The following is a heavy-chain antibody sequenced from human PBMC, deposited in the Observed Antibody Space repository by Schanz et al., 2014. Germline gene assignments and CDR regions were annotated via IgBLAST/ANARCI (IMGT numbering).Heavy chain of an antibody. CDR1: GFTVNTNY. CDR3: ARDPVEGAPTPYYFDS. V-gene: IGHV3-53*01. Sequence: EVQLVESGGGLIQPGGSLSLSCAVSGFTVNTNYMSWVRQAPGKGLEWISSMYINSGSTQYADSVKGRFTISRDNTKNSVFLQMSSLRVEDTGLYFCARDPVEGAPTPYYFDSWGPGTLVTVSS. J-gene: IGHJ4*02. D-gene: IGHD1-26*01. CDR2: MYINSGST.